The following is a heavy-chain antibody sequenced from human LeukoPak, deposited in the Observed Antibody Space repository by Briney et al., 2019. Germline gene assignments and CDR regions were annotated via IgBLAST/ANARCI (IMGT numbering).Heavy chain of an antibody. V-gene: IGHV4-34*01. J-gene: IGHJ4*02. CDR1: GGSFSGYY. Sequence: SETLSLTCAVYGGSFSGYYWSWFRQPPGKGLEWIGEINHSGSTNYNPSLKSRVTISVDTSKNQFSLKLSSVTAADTAVYYCARKGYGYFDYWGQGTLVTVSS. D-gene: IGHD5-18*01. CDR3: ARKGYGYFDY. CDR2: INHSGST.